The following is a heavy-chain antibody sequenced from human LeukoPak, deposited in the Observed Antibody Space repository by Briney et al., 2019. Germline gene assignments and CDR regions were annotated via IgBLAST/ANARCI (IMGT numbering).Heavy chain of an antibody. Sequence: GGSLRLSCVASGFTISSYWMTWVRQAPGKGLEWVANIKEDGSEKYYVDSVKGRFTISRDNAKNSLYLQMNSLRAEDTAVYYCARAPRAGLTYYYGSGSYSVVWGQGTMVTVSS. CDR2: IKEDGSEK. J-gene: IGHJ3*01. CDR3: ARAPRAGLTYYYGSGSYSVV. CDR1: GFTISSYW. V-gene: IGHV3-7*01. D-gene: IGHD3-10*01.